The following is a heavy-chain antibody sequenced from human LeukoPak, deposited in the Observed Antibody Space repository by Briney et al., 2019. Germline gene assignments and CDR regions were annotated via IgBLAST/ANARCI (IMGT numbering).Heavy chain of an antibody. CDR1: GGSINGGTFY. D-gene: IGHD1-26*01. J-gene: IGHJ5*02. CDR2: IYYSGTT. CDR3: ARYSGGTYYVNFDP. V-gene: IGHV4-39*07. Sequence: SETLSLTCTVSGGSINGGTFYWGWIRQPPGKGLEWIGTIYYSGTTYYNPSLKSRVTISVDTSKNQFSLKLSSVTAADTAVYYCARYSGGTYYVNFDPWGQGTLVTVSS.